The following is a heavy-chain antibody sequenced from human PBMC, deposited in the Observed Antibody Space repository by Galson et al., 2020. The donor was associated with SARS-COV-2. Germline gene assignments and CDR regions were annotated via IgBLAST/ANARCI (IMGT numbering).Heavy chain of an antibody. CDR1: GFTFSSYG. Sequence: GGSLRLSCAASGFTFSSYGMHWVRQAPGKGLEWVAVISYDGSNKYYADSVKGRFTISRDNSKNTLYLQMNSLRAEDTAVYYCAKVIGLYGSGSYYFSWDYWGQGTLVTVSS. CDR2: ISYDGSNK. D-gene: IGHD3-10*01. J-gene: IGHJ4*02. V-gene: IGHV3-30*18. CDR3: AKVIGLYGSGSYYFSWDY.